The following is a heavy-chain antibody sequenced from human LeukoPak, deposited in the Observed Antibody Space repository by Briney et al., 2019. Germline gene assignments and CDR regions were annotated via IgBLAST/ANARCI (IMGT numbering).Heavy chain of an antibody. CDR1: GYTFTGYY. J-gene: IGHJ6*02. D-gene: IGHD2-2*01. CDR3: ATEYCSSTSCWNGMDV. V-gene: IGHV1-2*06. CDR2: INPNSGGT. Sequence: RASVKVSCKASGYTFTGYYMHWVRQAPGQGLEWMGRINPNSGGTNYAQKFQGRVTMTRDTSISTAYMELSRLRSDDTAVYYCATEYCSSTSCWNGMDVWGQGTTVTVSS.